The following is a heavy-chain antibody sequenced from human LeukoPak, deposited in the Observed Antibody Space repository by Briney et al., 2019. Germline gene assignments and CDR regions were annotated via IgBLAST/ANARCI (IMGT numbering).Heavy chain of an antibody. J-gene: IGHJ4*02. D-gene: IGHD6-13*01. Sequence: PGGSLRLSCAASGFPFSSYAMLCVRQATGRGLECVSDISGRGGSTYYADSVKGRFTISRDNAKNTLYLKMNSLRDEDTAVYYCAKDTGFTRPTSYSSSSYFDYWGQGTLVTVSS. V-gene: IGHV3-23*01. CDR2: ISGRGGST. CDR1: GFPFSSYA. CDR3: AKDTGFTRPTSYSSSSYFDY.